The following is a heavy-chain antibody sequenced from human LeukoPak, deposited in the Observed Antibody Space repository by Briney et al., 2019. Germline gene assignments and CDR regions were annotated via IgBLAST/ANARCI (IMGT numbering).Heavy chain of an antibody. J-gene: IGHJ4*02. CDR1: GFTFNDAW. CDR2: ILSKTDGGTT. V-gene: IGHV3-15*01. CDR3: STYYHSGLGY. Sequence: GGSLRLSCTTSGFTFNDAWVTWVRRAPGKGLEWVGRILSKTDGGTTDYAAPVKGRFTISRDDSKNTLYLQMYSLQPDDTGVYYCSTYYHSGLGYWGQGTLVTVSS. D-gene: IGHD3-16*01.